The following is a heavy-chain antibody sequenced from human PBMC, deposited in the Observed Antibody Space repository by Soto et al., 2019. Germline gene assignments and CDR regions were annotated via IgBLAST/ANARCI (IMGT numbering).Heavy chain of an antibody. CDR3: AALGRDGYLRVGYYYYGMDV. CDR2: IVVGSGNT. D-gene: IGHD5-12*01. J-gene: IGHJ6*02. V-gene: IGHV1-58*01. Sequence: ASVKVSCKASGFTFTSTAVQWVRQARGQRLEWIGWIVVGSGNTNYAQKFQERVTITRDMSTSTAYMELSSLRSEDTAVYYCAALGRDGYLRVGYYYYGMDVWGQGTTVTVSS. CDR1: GFTFTSTA.